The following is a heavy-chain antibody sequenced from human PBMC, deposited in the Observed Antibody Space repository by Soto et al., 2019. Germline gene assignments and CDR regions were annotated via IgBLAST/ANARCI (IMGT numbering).Heavy chain of an antibody. CDR1: GFTFNSYA. Sequence: EVQLLESGGGLVQPGGSLRLSCAASGFTFNSYAMSWVRQAPGTGLELVSAISGSGGSTYYAYSVKGRFTNSRDNTNNLLYFHMNSLRSEDTDVYSCAKDSNASSGDWFGRFHVQEDIHGYFEYWGQGTLVTF. V-gene: IGHV3-23*01. CDR3: AKDSNASSGDWFGRFHVQEDIHGYFEY. J-gene: IGHJ4*02. D-gene: IGHD3-10*01. CDR2: ISGSGGST.